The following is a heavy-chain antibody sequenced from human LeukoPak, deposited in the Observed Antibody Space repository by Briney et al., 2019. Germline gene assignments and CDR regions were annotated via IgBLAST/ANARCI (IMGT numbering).Heavy chain of an antibody. J-gene: IGHJ4*02. V-gene: IGHV3-48*03. CDR2: ISSSGSTI. CDR1: GFTFSSYE. Sequence: QAGGSLRLSCAASGFTFSSYEMNWVRQAPGKGLEWVSYISSSGSTIYYADSVKGRFTISRDNAKNSLYLQMNSLRAEDTAVYYCARDHRGEKYYYGSGSYVFDYWGQGTLVTVSS. CDR3: ARDHRGEKYYYGSGSYVFDY. D-gene: IGHD3-10*01.